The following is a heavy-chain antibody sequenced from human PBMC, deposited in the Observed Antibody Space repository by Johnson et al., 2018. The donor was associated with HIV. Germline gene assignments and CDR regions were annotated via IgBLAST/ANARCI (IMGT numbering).Heavy chain of an antibody. D-gene: IGHD3-10*01. CDR1: RFTFSSYG. J-gene: IGHJ3*02. Sequence: QVQLVESGGGLVQPGGSLRLSCAASRFTFSSYGMHWVRQAPGKGLEWVAVISYDGANKYYADSVKGRFTISRDNSKNTLYLQMGSLRAEDTAVYYCAKGGITMAPDAIDIWSRETMVTVYS. CDR3: AKGGITMAPDAIDI. V-gene: IGHV3-30*18. CDR2: ISYDGANK.